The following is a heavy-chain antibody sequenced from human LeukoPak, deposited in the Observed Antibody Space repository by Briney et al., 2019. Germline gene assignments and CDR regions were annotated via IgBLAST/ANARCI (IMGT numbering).Heavy chain of an antibody. CDR1: GFTFSSYE. J-gene: IGHJ6*03. V-gene: IGHV3-13*01. CDR2: IGTAGDT. CDR3: ARGLRTAHYYYMDV. D-gene: IGHD2-15*01. Sequence: PGGSLKLSCQASGFTFSSYEMHWVRQATGKGLEWVSAIGTAGDTYYPGSVKGRFTISRENAKNSLYLQMNSLRAGDTAVYYCARGLRTAHYYYMDVWGKGTTVTVSS.